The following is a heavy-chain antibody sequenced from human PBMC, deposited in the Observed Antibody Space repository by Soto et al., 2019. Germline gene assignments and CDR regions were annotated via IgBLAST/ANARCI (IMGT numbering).Heavy chain of an antibody. J-gene: IGHJ3*02. V-gene: IGHV1-46*03. CDR2: INPSGGST. CDR3: ARDRNSGSYYIAFDI. D-gene: IGHD1-26*01. CDR1: GYTFTSYY. Sequence: QVQLVQSGAEVKKPGASVKVSCKASGYTFTSYYMHWVRQAPGQGLEWMGIINPSGGSTSYAQKFQGRVTMTRVTSTSTVYMELSSLRSEDTAVYYCARDRNSGSYYIAFDIWGQGTMVTVSS.